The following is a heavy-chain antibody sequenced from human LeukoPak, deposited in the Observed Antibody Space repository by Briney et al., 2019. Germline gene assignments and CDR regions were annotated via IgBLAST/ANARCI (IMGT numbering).Heavy chain of an antibody. CDR1: GFTFTYYY. J-gene: IGHJ4*02. V-gene: IGHV1-2*02. D-gene: IGHD3-10*01. CDR3: AIGPSFGDSDD. Sequence: GASVKVSCKSSGFTFTYYYLHWVRQAPGQGLEWMGWINPNSGGTNYAQRFQGRVTMTRDTTISAADMEFSGVTSDDTAVYYCAIGPSFGDSDDRGQGTLVVVSS. CDR2: INPNSGGT.